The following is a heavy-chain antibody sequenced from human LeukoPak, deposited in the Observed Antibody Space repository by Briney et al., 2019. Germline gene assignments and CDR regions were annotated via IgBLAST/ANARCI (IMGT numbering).Heavy chain of an antibody. V-gene: IGHV3-30*03. CDR1: GFTFSNCY. D-gene: IGHD4-17*01. J-gene: IGHJ4*02. Sequence: GGSLRLSCAASGFTFSNCYMHWVRLAPGKGLEWVALISNDGGINYSGASVRGRITISRDNLESTLYLQMNSLRPEDTAIYYCARALTTVTPEAGDYWGQGTLVTVSS. CDR2: ISNDGGIN. CDR3: ARALTTVTPEAGDY.